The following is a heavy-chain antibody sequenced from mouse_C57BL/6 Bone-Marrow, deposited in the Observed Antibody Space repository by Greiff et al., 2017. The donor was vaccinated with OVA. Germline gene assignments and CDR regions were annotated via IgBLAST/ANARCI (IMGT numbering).Heavy chain of an antibody. J-gene: IGHJ2*01. Sequence: EVQLQQSGPVLVKPGASVKMSCKASGYTFTDYYMNWVKQSHGKSLEWIGVINPYNGGTSYNQKFKGKATLTVGKSSSTAYMELNSLTSEDSAVYYCARRITTVWDYWGQGTTLTVSA. CDR1: GYTFTDYY. D-gene: IGHD1-1*01. CDR2: INPYNGGT. CDR3: ARRITTVWDY. V-gene: IGHV1-19*01.